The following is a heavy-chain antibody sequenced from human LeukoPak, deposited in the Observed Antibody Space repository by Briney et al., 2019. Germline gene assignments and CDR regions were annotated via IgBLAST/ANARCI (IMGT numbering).Heavy chain of an antibody. V-gene: IGHV4-34*01. Sequence: SETLSLTCAVYGGSFSGYYWSWIRQPPGKGLEWIGSIYYSGSTYYNPSLKSRVTISVDTSKNQFSLKLSSVTAADTAVYYCARLIKDADAAAGTFDYWGQGTLVTVSS. CDR1: GGSFSGYY. CDR3: ARLIKDADAAAGTFDY. J-gene: IGHJ4*02. D-gene: IGHD6-13*01. CDR2: IYYSGST.